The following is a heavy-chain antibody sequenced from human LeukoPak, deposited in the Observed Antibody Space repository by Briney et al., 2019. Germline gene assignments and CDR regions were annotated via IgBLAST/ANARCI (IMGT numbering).Heavy chain of an antibody. CDR1: GYSFSSHW. Sequence: NHGESLKISCKGSGYSFSSHWIGWVRQMPGKGLEWMGIIYPGDSDTRYSPSFQGQVTISADKSISTAYLQWSSLKASDTAMYYCARQYSSSSPDMDVWGKGTTVTVSS. D-gene: IGHD6-6*01. V-gene: IGHV5-51*01. J-gene: IGHJ6*03. CDR2: IYPGDSDT. CDR3: ARQYSSSSPDMDV.